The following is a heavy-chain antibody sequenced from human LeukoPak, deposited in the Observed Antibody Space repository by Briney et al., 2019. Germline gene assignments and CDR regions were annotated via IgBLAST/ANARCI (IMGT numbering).Heavy chain of an antibody. D-gene: IGHD3-3*01. Sequence: SETLSLTCTVSGYSISSGYYWGWIRQPPGKGLEWIGSIYHSGSTYYNPSLKSRVTISVDTSKNQFSLKLSSVTAADTAVYYCARAFYDFWSGYYSNYYYMDVWGKGTTVTVSS. J-gene: IGHJ6*03. CDR2: IYHSGST. V-gene: IGHV4-38-2*02. CDR1: GYSISSGYY. CDR3: ARAFYDFWSGYYSNYYYMDV.